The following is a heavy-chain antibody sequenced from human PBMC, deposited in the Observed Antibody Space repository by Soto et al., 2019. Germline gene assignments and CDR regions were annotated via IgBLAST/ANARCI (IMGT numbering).Heavy chain of an antibody. CDR2: ISYDGSNK. D-gene: IGHD4-17*01. Sequence: QVQLVESGGGVVQPGRSLRLSCAASGFTFSSYAMHWVRQAPGKGLEWVAVISYDGSNKYYADSVKGRFTISRDNSKNKLYLQMNSLRAEDTAVYYCAREGDDYGDCYYFDYWGQGTLVTVSS. CDR3: AREGDDYGDCYYFDY. CDR1: GFTFSSYA. J-gene: IGHJ4*02. V-gene: IGHV3-30-3*01.